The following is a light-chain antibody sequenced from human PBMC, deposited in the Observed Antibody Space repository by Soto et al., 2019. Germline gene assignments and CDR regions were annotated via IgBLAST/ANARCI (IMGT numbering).Light chain of an antibody. V-gene: IGKV1-9*01. CDR2: AAS. J-gene: IGKJ1*01. Sequence: DIQMTQSPSSLSASVGDRVTITCRASQSIAGYLSWYQQRPGKAPKFLIYAASTLQSGVPSRFSGSGSGTDFTLTISSLQPEDFATYYCQQLNNYPRTFGQGTKVEIK. CDR3: QQLNNYPRT. CDR1: QSIAGY.